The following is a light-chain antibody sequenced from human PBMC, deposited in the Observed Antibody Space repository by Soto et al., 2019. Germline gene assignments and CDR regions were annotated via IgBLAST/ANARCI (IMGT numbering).Light chain of an antibody. CDR2: EAS. V-gene: IGKV1-12*01. CDR1: QDIGRW. CDR3: QQANSFPLT. J-gene: IGKJ4*01. Sequence: DIQMTQSPSSVSASVGDRVTFTCRASQDIGRWLAWYQQKPGKAPNLLIYEASKLRSGVPSRFSGSGSGTDFTLTISSLQTEDFRTYYCQQANSFPLTFGGGTKVDIK.